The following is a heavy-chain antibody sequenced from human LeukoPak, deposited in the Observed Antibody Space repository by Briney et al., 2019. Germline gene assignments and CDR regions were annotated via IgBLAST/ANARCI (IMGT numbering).Heavy chain of an antibody. D-gene: IGHD4-11*01. V-gene: IGHV3-66*04. Sequence: GGSLRLSCAASGFIVSSNYMSWVRQAPGKGLEWVSVIYSGGSTYYADSVKGRFTISRDNSKNTLYLQMNSLRAEDTAVYYCARQDTGYSNYPRYYYYYGMDVWGQGTTVTVSS. J-gene: IGHJ6*02. CDR2: IYSGGST. CDR1: GFIVSSNY. CDR3: ARQDTGYSNYPRYYYYYGMDV.